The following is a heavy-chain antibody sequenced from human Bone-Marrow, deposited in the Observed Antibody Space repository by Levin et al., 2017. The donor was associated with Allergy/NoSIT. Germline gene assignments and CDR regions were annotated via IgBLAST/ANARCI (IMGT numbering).Heavy chain of an antibody. CDR3: ARSRQLRTVTYWDFDL. CDR1: GGSIDNSY. J-gene: IGHJ2*01. V-gene: IGHV4-4*09. CDR2: IYSSGDT. D-gene: IGHD4-17*01. Sequence: SQTLSLTCSVSGGSIDNSYWSWIRQPPGRGLEWIAYIYSSGDTNYSPYFKSRVTISVDTSKNQFSLKVRSVTAADTAVYYCARSRQLRTVTYWDFDLWGRGTLVTVSS.